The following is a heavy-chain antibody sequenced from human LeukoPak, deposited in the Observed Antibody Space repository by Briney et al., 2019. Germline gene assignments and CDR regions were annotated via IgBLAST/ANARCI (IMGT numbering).Heavy chain of an antibody. V-gene: IGHV3-23*01. J-gene: IGHJ4*02. D-gene: IGHD3-9*01. CDR1: GFTFSSYG. CDR3: AKILTGYYDY. CDR2: ISSSGSNT. Sequence: PGGSLRLSCAASGFTFSSYGMTWVRQAPGKGLEWVSSISSSGSNTYYADSVKGQFTISRDNSKNTLYLQMSSLRAEDTAVYYCAKILTGYYDYWGQGTLVTVSS.